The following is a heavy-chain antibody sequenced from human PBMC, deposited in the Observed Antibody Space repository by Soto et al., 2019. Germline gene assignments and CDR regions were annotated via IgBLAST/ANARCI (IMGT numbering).Heavy chain of an antibody. CDR1: GGHFDRFA. Sequence: QVQLVQSGAEVKKPGSSVKLSCRASGGHFDRFALSWLRQAHGQGLEWMGGIIPFLSATSYAQKFQGRVTITADESARTLYLELRSLTSDDTAVYYCARGEDDYGDFGLMDVWGQGTSVTVSS. D-gene: IGHD4-17*01. V-gene: IGHV1-69*01. CDR2: IIPFLSAT. CDR3: ARGEDDYGDFGLMDV. J-gene: IGHJ6*02.